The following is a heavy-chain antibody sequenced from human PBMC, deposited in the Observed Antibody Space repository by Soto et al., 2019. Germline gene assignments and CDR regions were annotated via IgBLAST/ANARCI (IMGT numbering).Heavy chain of an antibody. D-gene: IGHD1-26*01. Sequence: SETLSLTCAVYGGSFSGYYWSWIRQPPGKGLEWIGEINHSGSTNYNPSLKSRVTISVDTSKNQFSLKLSSVTAADTAVYYCARDVSIYSGSYFDLWGRGTLVTVSS. V-gene: IGHV4-34*01. J-gene: IGHJ2*01. CDR3: ARDVSIYSGSYFDL. CDR2: INHSGST. CDR1: GGSFSGYY.